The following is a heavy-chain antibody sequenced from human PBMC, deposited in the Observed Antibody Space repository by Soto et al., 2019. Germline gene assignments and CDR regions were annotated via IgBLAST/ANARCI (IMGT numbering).Heavy chain of an antibody. V-gene: IGHV3-21*01. CDR3: ARDRLVAATSAPPYCYYGMDV. CDR1: GFTFSSYS. J-gene: IGHJ6*02. CDR2: ISSSSRYI. Sequence: KPGGSLRLSCATSGFTFSSYSMNWVRQAPGMGLEWVSSISSSSRYIYYADSVRGRFTISRDNAKNSLYPQINSLRAEDTAVYYCARDRLVAATSAPPYCYYGMDVWGQGTTVTVSS. D-gene: IGHD2-15*01.